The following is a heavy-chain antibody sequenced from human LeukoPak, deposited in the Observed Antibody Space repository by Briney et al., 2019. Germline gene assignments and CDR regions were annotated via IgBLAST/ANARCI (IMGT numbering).Heavy chain of an antibody. V-gene: IGHV3-7*01. CDR3: ARDDCSSISCYHNWFDP. J-gene: IGHJ5*02. CDR1: GFTFSSYW. D-gene: IGHD2-2*01. CDR2: IKQDGSEK. Sequence: GGSLRLSCAASGFTFSSYWMSWVRQAPGRGLEWVANIKQDGSEKYYVDSVKGRFTISRDNAKNSLYLQMNSLRAEDTAVYCCARDDCSSISCYHNWFDPWGQGTLVTVSS.